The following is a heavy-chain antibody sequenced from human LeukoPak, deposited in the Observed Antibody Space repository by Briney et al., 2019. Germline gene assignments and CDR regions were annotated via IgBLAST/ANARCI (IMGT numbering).Heavy chain of an antibody. CDR2: INHSGST. CDR3: ARRGLFWSGYYLKFYYFDY. CDR1: GGSISSGSYY. Sequence: PSETLSLTCTVSGGSISSGSYYWSWIRQPPGKGLEWIGEINHSGSTNYNPSLKSRVTISVDTSKNQFSLKLSSVTAADTAVYYCARRGLFWSGYYLKFYYFDYWGQGTLVTVSS. J-gene: IGHJ4*02. V-gene: IGHV4-39*07. D-gene: IGHD3-3*01.